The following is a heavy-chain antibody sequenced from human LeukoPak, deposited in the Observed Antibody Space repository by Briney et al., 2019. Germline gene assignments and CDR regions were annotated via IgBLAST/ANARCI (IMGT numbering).Heavy chain of an antibody. CDR1: GGSISSSSYY. Sequence: PSETLSLTCTVSGGSISSSSYYWGWIRQPPGKGLEWIGSIYYSGSTYYNPSLKSRVTISVDTSKNQFSLKLSSVTAADTAVYYCARGPGSKGTYYMDVWGKGTTVTVSS. CDR2: IYYSGST. V-gene: IGHV4-39*07. CDR3: ARGPGSKGTYYMDV. J-gene: IGHJ6*03. D-gene: IGHD2-2*01.